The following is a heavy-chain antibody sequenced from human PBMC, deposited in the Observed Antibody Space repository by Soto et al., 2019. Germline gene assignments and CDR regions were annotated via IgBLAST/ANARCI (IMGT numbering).Heavy chain of an antibody. CDR3: ANFFRGTNFFAY. V-gene: IGHV3-23*01. J-gene: IGHJ4*02. Sequence: WGSLRLSCAASGFTFSSYAMSWVRQAPGKGLEWVSAISVSGGSKYYAAPVKGRFTFPRNNPKNTLYLQMNSLRAEDTAVYYCANFFRGTNFFAYGVKEPRVTV. D-gene: IGHD1-7*01. CDR2: ISVSGGSK. CDR1: GFTFSSYA.